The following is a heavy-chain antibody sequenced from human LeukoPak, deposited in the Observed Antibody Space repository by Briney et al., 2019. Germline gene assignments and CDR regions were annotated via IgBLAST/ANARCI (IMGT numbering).Heavy chain of an antibody. V-gene: IGHV1-2*02. CDR2: VNPNSGGT. CDR3: ARGEQWLGLPLDY. J-gene: IGHJ4*02. CDR1: GYTFTGYY. Sequence: RASVKVSCKASGYTFTGYYMHWVRQAPGQGLEWMGWVNPNSGGTNYAQKFQGRVTMTRDTSISTAYMELSRLRSDDTAVYYCARGEQWLGLPLDYWGQGTLVTVSS. D-gene: IGHD6-19*01.